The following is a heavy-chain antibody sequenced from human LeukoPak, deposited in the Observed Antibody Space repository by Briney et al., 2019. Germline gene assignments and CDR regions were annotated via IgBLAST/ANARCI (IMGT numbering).Heavy chain of an antibody. CDR3: ARLVAAADHAEYFQH. V-gene: IGHV4-39*01. J-gene: IGHJ1*01. CDR1: GGSISSSSYY. Sequence: KPSETLSLTCTVSGGSISSSSYYWGWIRQPPGKGLEWIGSIYYSGSTYYNPSLKSRVTISVDTSKNQFSLKLSSVTAADTAVYYCARLVAAADHAEYFQHWGQGTLVTVFS. CDR2: IYYSGST. D-gene: IGHD6-13*01.